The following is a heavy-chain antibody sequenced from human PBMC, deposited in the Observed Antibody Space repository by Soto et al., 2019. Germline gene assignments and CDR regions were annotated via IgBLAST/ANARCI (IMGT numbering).Heavy chain of an antibody. J-gene: IGHJ5*02. CDR2: IVVGSGNT. V-gene: IGHV1-58*01. Sequence: VSCKASGFTFTSSAVHWVRQARGQRLEWIGWIVVGSGNTNYAQKFQERVTITRDMSTSTAYMELSSLRSEDTAVYYCAVYGSGRNNWFDPWGQGTLVTVSS. CDR1: GFTFTSSA. CDR3: AVYGSGRNNWFDP. D-gene: IGHD3-10*01.